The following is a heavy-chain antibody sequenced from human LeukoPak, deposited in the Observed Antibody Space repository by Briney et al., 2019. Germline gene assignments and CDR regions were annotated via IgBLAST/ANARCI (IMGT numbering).Heavy chain of an antibody. Sequence: GGSLRLSCAASGFTFSSNSMNWVRQAPGKGLEWVSSISSSSSYIYYADSVKGRFTISRDNAKNSLYLQMNSLRAEDTAVYYCATAPGIAAAGIDYWGQGTLVTVSS. CDR1: GFTFSSNS. CDR3: ATAPGIAAAGIDY. CDR2: ISSSSSYI. V-gene: IGHV3-21*01. D-gene: IGHD6-13*01. J-gene: IGHJ4*02.